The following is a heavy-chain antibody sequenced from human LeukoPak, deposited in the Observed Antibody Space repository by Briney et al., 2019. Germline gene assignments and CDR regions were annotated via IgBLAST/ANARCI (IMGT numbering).Heavy chain of an antibody. Sequence: GASLKISCKGSGYSFTSYWIGWVRQMLGKGLEWMGVSYPSDSDTRYSPSFQGQFTVSADKSINTAYLQWSSLKASDTAMYYCVTGTGRAFDIWGQGTMVTVSS. J-gene: IGHJ3*02. CDR2: SYPSDSDT. CDR3: VTGTGRAFDI. V-gene: IGHV5-51*01. D-gene: IGHD1-1*01. CDR1: GYSFTSYW.